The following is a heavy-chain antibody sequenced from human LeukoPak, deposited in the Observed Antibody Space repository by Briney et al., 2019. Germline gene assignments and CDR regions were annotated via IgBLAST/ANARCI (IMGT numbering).Heavy chain of an antibody. CDR1: GFTVSSNY. V-gene: IGHV3-53*01. D-gene: IGHD6-13*01. CDR3: ARLGMIQAYSTEDY. CDR2: IYSGGDT. J-gene: IGHJ4*02. Sequence: GGSLRLSCAASGFTVSSNYMSWVRQAPGKGLEWVSLIYSGGDTYYPDSVRGRFTISRDNSKNTLYLQMNSLRAEDTAVYYCARLGMIQAYSTEDYWGQGTLVTVSS.